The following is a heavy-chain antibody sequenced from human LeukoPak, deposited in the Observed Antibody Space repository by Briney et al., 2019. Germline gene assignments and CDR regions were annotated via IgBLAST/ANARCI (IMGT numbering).Heavy chain of an antibody. CDR2: VSSDGTT. Sequence: PSETLCLTCSVSGDSVTSSYWNWIRQPPGKGLEWIGYVSSDGTTNYTPSLRSRLIMSVDTAKNDISLILTSVTASDTAIYYCERLDCFVEGCYNHWGRGTLVTVSS. J-gene: IGHJ4*02. D-gene: IGHD2-15*01. CDR3: ERLDCFVEGCYNH. V-gene: IGHV4-59*08. CDR1: GDSVTSSY.